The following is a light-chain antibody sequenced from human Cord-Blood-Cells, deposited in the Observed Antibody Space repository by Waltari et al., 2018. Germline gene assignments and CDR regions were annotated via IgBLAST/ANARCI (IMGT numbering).Light chain of an antibody. CDR2: DVS. CDR1: SSDVGGYQY. J-gene: IGLJ3*02. Sequence: QSALTQPASVSGSPGQSITISCTGTSSDVGGYQYVSWYQQHPGNAPKLMIYDVSNRPSGVSNRFSGSKSGNTASLTISGLQAEDEADYYCSSYTSSSTLVFGGGTKLTVL. V-gene: IGLV2-14*03. CDR3: SSYTSSSTLV.